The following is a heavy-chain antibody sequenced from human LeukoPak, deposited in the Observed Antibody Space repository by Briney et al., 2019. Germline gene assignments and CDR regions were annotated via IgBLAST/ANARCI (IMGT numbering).Heavy chain of an antibody. J-gene: IGHJ6*03. D-gene: IGHD3/OR15-3a*01. V-gene: IGHV4-4*07. CDR2: IYTGGST. CDR3: ARGREPLLFGYYYYFMDV. Sequence: PSETLSLTCTVSDDSFSSHYWTWIRQPAGKGLEWIGRIYTGGSTNYNPSFKSRVTMSVDTSKKQFSLKLSSVTAADTAVYYCARGREPLLFGYYYYFMDVWGKGTTVTVSS. CDR1: DDSFSSHY.